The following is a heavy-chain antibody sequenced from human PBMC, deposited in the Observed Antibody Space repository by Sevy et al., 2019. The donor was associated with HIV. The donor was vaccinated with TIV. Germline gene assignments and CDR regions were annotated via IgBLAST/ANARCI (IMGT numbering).Heavy chain of an antibody. V-gene: IGHV3-30-3*01. D-gene: IGHD3-3*01. Sequence: GGSLRLSCAASGFTFSSYAMHWVRQAPGKGLEWVAVISCDGSNKYYADSVKGRFTISRDNSKNTLYLQMNSLRAEDTAVYYCARARHGGGFWSGYYVDLQDYYYGMDVWGQGTTVTVSS. CDR1: GFTFSSYA. CDR3: ARARHGGGFWSGYYVDLQDYYYGMDV. CDR2: ISCDGSNK. J-gene: IGHJ6*02.